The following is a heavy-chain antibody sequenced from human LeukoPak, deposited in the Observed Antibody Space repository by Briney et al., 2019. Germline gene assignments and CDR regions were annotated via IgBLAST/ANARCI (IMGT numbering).Heavy chain of an antibody. Sequence: ASETLSLTCGVSGGSVSSISYFWGWIRQPPGKGLQWIGSIYYSGSAYYNPSLQSRVAISVDTSRNQFSLKLTSVTAADTAVYHCARRPSWPSTSAFDIWGRGTMVTVSP. CDR3: ARRPSWPSTSAFDI. CDR1: GGSVSSISYF. V-gene: IGHV4-39*01. D-gene: IGHD2-2*01. J-gene: IGHJ3*02. CDR2: IYYSGSA.